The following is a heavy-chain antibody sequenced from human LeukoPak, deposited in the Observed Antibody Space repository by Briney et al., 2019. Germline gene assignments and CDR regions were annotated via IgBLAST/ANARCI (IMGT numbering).Heavy chain of an antibody. J-gene: IGHJ4*02. CDR3: ARDLNREQLVYGY. Sequence: ASVKVSCKASGYTFTGYYMHWVRQAPGQGLEWMGWINPNSGGTNYAQKFQGRVTMTRDTSISTAYMELSRLRSDDTAVYYCARDLNREQLVYGYWGQGTLVTVSS. CDR2: INPNSGGT. CDR1: GYTFTGYY. D-gene: IGHD6-6*01. V-gene: IGHV1-2*02.